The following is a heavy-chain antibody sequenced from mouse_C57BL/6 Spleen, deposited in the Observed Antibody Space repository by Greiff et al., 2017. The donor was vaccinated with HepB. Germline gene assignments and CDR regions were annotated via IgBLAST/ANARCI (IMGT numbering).Heavy chain of an antibody. CDR1: GFTFSNYW. CDR2: IRLKSDNYAT. CDR3: TASTMITMSYFDY. Sequence: EVKVEESGGGLVQPGGSMKLSCVASGFTFSNYWMNWVRQSPEKGLEWVAQIRLKSDNYATHYAESVKGRFTISRDDSKSSVYLQMNNLRAEDTGIYYCTASTMITMSYFDYWGQGTTLTVSS. D-gene: IGHD2-4*01. J-gene: IGHJ2*01. V-gene: IGHV6-3*01.